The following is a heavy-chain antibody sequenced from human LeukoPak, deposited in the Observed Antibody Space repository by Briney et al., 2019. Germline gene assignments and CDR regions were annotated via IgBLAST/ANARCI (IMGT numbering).Heavy chain of an antibody. CDR3: ARRIGYCSSTSCYEGYYFDD. Sequence: GESLKISCKGSGYSFTSYWIGWVRQMPGKGLEWMGIIYPGDPDTRYSPSFQGQVTISADKSISTAYLQWSSLKASDTARYYCARRIGYCSSTSCYEGYYFDDWGQGTLVTVSS. J-gene: IGHJ4*02. CDR2: IYPGDPDT. D-gene: IGHD2-2*01. V-gene: IGHV5-51*01. CDR1: GYSFTSYW.